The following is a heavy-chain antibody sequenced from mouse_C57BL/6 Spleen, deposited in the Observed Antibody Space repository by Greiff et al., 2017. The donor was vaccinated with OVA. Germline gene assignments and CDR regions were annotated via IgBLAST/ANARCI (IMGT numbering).Heavy chain of an antibody. CDR1: GYTFTSYW. V-gene: IGHV1-55*01. D-gene: IGHD1-1*01. CDR3: ARNYYGSSTGFDY. CDR2: IYPGSGST. Sequence: QVQLQQPGAELVKPGASVKMSCKASGYTFTSYWITWVKQRPGQGLEWIGDIYPGSGSTNYNEKFKSKATLTVDTSSSTAYMQLSSLTSEDSAVYYCARNYYGSSTGFDYWGQGTLVTVSA. J-gene: IGHJ3*01.